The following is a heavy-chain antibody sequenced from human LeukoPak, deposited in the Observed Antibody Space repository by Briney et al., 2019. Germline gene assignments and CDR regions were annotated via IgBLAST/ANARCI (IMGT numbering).Heavy chain of an antibody. CDR3: AKEIYGDARETFDS. CDR1: XFTFSNYA. V-gene: IGHV3-23*01. D-gene: IGHD4-17*01. Sequence: XLXCAAXXFTFSNYAMSWVRQAPGKGLEWVSAISGNDGSTYYADSAKGRFTISRDDSKNTLYLEMSSLRAEDTAIFYCAKEIYGDARETFDSWGQGTLVTVSS. J-gene: IGHJ4*02. CDR2: ISGNDGST.